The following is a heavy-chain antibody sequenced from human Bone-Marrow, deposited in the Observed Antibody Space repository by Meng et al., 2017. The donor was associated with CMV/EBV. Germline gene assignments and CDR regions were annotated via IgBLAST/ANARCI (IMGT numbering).Heavy chain of an antibody. J-gene: IGHJ4*02. CDR2: ISSSGSTI. CDR3: ARVDCSSTSCYTLYY. CDR1: GFTFSSYE. Sequence: GESLKISCAASGFTFSSYEMNWVRQAPGKGLEWVSYISSSGSTIYYADSVKGRFTISRDNAKNSLYLQMNSLRAEDTAVYYCARVDCSSTSCYTLYYWGQGTLVTGSS. V-gene: IGHV3-48*03. D-gene: IGHD2-2*02.